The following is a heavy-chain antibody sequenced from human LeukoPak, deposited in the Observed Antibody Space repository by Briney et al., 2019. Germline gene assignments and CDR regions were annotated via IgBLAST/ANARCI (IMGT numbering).Heavy chain of an antibody. CDR3: ARDLESSGWPKSSDY. CDR2: INPSGGST. CDR1: GYTFTSYY. V-gene: IGHV1-46*01. Sequence: ASVKVSCEASGYTFTSYYMHWVRQAPGQGLEWMGIINPSGGSTSYAQKFQGRVTMTRDTSTSTVYMELSSLRSEDTAVYYCARDLESSGWPKSSDYWGQGTLVTVSS. J-gene: IGHJ4*02. D-gene: IGHD6-19*01.